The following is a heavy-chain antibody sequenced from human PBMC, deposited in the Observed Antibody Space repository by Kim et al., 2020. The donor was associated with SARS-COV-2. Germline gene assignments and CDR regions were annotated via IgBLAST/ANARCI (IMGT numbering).Heavy chain of an antibody. CDR2: IDPSDSYT. CDR1: GYSFTSYW. V-gene: IGHV5-10-1*01. CDR3: ARQLGYSGYEDY. Sequence: GESLKISCKGSGYSFTSYWITWVRQMPGKGLEWMGRIDPSDSYTNYSPSFQGHVTISADKSISTAYLQWNSLKASDTAMYYCARQLGYSGYEDYWGRGTLVTVSS. D-gene: IGHD5-12*01. J-gene: IGHJ4*02.